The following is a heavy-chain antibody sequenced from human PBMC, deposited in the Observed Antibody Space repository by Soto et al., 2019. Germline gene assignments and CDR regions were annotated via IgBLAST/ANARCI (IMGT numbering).Heavy chain of an antibody. CDR1: GGSISTNTYY. CDR2: IYYSGST. D-gene: IGHD1-7*01. Sequence: PSETLSLTCTVSGGSISTNTYYWGWIRQPPGKGLEWIGSIYYSGSTYYRPSLRGRLTISVDTSKNQFSLKLTSVTAADTAVYYCARRNFGYYFDYWGQGILVTSPQ. CDR3: ARRNFGYYFDY. J-gene: IGHJ4*02. V-gene: IGHV4-39*01.